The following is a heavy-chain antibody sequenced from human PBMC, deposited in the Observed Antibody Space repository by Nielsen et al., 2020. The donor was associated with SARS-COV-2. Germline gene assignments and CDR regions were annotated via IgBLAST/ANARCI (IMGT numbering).Heavy chain of an antibody. Sequence: GESLKISCAASGFTFSSYAMHWVRQAPGKGLEWVAVISYDGSNKYYADSVKGRFTISRDNSKNTLYLQMNSLRAEDTAVYYCARGSMARGSFDYWGQGTLVIVSS. CDR2: ISYDGSNK. CDR3: ARGSMARGSFDY. CDR1: GFTFSSYA. J-gene: IGHJ4*02. D-gene: IGHD3-16*01. V-gene: IGHV3-30-3*01.